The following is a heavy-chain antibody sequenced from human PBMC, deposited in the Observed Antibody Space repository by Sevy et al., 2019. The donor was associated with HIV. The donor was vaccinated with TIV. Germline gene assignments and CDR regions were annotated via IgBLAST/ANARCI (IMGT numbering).Heavy chain of an antibody. V-gene: IGHV1-18*01. Sequence: ASVKVSCKASGYNFNTYGITWVRQAPGQGLEWVGWIGVNNGKTNYAARLQARISMTADTSTSTVSLELRTLTSNDTAMYFCARDSYFYDMHSSYRPPDYWGQGTLVTVSS. D-gene: IGHD3-22*01. CDR2: IGVNNGKT. CDR3: ARDSYFYDMHSSYRPPDY. J-gene: IGHJ4*02. CDR1: GYNFNTYG.